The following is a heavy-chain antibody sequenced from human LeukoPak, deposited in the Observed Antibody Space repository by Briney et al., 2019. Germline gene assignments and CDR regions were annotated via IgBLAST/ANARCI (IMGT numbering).Heavy chain of an antibody. V-gene: IGHV3-23*01. CDR3: AKDRRRYYDSSGPFDY. CDR1: GFTFSSYA. J-gene: IGHJ4*02. Sequence: GGSLRLSCAASGFTFSSYAMSWVRQAPGKGLEWVSDISGSGGSKYYADSVKGRFTISRDNSKNTLYLQMNSLRAEDTAVYYCAKDRRRYYDSSGPFDYWGQGTLVTVSS. D-gene: IGHD3-22*01. CDR2: ISGSGGSK.